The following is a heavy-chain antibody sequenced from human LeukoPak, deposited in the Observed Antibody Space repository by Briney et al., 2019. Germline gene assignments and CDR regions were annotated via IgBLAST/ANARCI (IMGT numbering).Heavy chain of an antibody. V-gene: IGHV1-2*06. J-gene: IGHJ5*02. Sequence: ASVKVSCKASGYTFTGYYMHWVRQAPGQGLEWMGRINPNSGGTNYAQKFQGRATMTRDTSISTAYMERSRLRSDDTAVYYCARDRIAAAGQLYNWFDPWGQGTLVTVSS. CDR2: INPNSGGT. CDR3: ARDRIAAAGQLYNWFDP. D-gene: IGHD6-13*01. CDR1: GYTFTGYY.